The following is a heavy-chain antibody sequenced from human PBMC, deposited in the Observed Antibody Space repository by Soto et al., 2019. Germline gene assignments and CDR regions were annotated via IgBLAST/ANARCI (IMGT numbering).Heavy chain of an antibody. D-gene: IGHD3-22*01. CDR2: ISYDGSNK. V-gene: IGHV3-30-3*01. Sequence: QVQLVESGGGVVQPGRSLRLSCAASGFTFSSYAMHWVRQAPGKGLEWVAVISYDGSNKYYADSVKGRFTISRDNSKNTLYLQMNSLRAEDTAVYYCARLGPGLTMIVVTEGYWYFDLWGRGTLVTVSS. CDR3: ARLGPGLTMIVVTEGYWYFDL. CDR1: GFTFSSYA. J-gene: IGHJ2*01.